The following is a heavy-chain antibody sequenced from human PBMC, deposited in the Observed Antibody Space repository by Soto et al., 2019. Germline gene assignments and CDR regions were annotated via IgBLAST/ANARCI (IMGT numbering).Heavy chain of an antibody. J-gene: IGHJ4*02. V-gene: IGHV3-23*01. CDR2: ISGSGGST. Sequence: GGSLRLSCAASGFTFSSYAMSWVRQAPGKGLEWVSAISGSGGSTYYADSVKGRFTISRDNSKNTLYLQMNSLRAEDTAVYYCATHLSPIFGVVKGSIDYWGQGTLVTVSS. D-gene: IGHD3-3*01. CDR3: ATHLSPIFGVVKGSIDY. CDR1: GFTFSSYA.